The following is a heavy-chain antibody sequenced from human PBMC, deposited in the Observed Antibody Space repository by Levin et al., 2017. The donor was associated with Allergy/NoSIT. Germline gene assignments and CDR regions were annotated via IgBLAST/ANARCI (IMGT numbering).Heavy chain of an antibody. CDR2: IRYNDST. V-gene: IGHV4-31*03. CDR1: GVSVSSDDYY. Sequence: SETLSLTCIVSGSVSGVSVSSDDYYWSWIRQHPGKGLEWIGYIRYNDSTHYNPSLKSRVTTSRDTSENHFSVRLSSVTAADTAVYDCARGRNSVFLNNWGQGILVTVSS. J-gene: IGHJ4*02. CDR3: ARGRNSVFLNN. D-gene: IGHD5/OR15-5a*01.